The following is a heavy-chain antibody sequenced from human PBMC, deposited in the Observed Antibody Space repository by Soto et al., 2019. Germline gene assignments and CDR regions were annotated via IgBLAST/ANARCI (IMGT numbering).Heavy chain of an antibody. Sequence: PGGSLRLSCAASGFTFSSYWVSWVRQAPGKGLEWVANIKQDGSEKYYVDSVKGRFTISRDNAKNSLYLQMNSLRAEDTAVYYCARGRSGIYSSGWYFPGGEYYFDYWGQGTLVTVSS. CDR3: ARGRSGIYSSGWYFPGGEYYFDY. CDR2: IKQDGSEK. CDR1: GFTFSSYW. V-gene: IGHV3-7*01. J-gene: IGHJ4*02. D-gene: IGHD6-19*01.